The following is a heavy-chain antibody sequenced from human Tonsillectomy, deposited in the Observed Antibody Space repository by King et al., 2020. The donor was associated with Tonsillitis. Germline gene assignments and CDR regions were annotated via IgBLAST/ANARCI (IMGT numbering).Heavy chain of an antibody. J-gene: IGHJ4*02. CDR2: ISSSGRTI. CDR1: GFTFSDYN. Sequence: VQLVESGGGLVKPGGSLRLPGAASGFTFSDYNMSGIRQAPGKGLAWVSYISSSGRTIYYADSLKGRFTISRDNAKTSLYLQMHSLRAEDTAAYYCSSFPPDYWGQGTLVTVSS. V-gene: IGHV3-11*01. CDR3: SSFPPDY.